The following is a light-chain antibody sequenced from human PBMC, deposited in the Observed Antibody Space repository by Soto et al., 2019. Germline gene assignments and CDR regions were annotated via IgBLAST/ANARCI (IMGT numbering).Light chain of an antibody. CDR3: SSYTTSNTRQIV. J-gene: IGLJ1*01. CDR2: NVN. CDR1: SSDVGNYNY. V-gene: IGLV2-14*01. Sequence: QSVLTQSASVSGSPGQSITISCTGTSSDVGNYNYVSWYQQHPGEVPKLIIFNVNNRPSGVSNRFSGSKSGNTASLTISLPQAEDEADYYCSSYTTSNTRQIVFGTGTKVTVL.